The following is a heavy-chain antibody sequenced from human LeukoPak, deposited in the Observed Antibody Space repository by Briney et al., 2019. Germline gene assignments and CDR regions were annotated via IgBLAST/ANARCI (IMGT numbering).Heavy chain of an antibody. D-gene: IGHD3-10*01. Sequence: PSETLSLTCTVSGGSISSSSYYWGWIRQPPGKGLEWIGSIYYSGSTYYIPSLKSRVTISVDTSKNQFSLKLSSVTAADTAVYYCARDPIRTYYYGSGSPHNWFDPWGQGTLVTVSS. V-gene: IGHV4-39*01. CDR2: IYYSGST. CDR1: GGSISSSSYY. J-gene: IGHJ5*02. CDR3: ARDPIRTYYYGSGSPHNWFDP.